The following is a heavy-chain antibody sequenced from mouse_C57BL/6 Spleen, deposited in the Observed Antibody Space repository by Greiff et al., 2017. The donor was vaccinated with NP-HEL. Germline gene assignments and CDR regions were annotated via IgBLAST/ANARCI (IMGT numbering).Heavy chain of an antibody. J-gene: IGHJ2*01. Sequence: VQLQQPGAELVKPGASVKLSCKASGYTFTSYWMHWVKQRPGQGLEWIGMIHPNSGSTNYNEKFKSKATLTVEKSSSTAYMQLSSLTSEDSAVYYCALYYRNFDYWGQGTTLTVSS. CDR2: IHPNSGST. CDR3: ALYYRNFDY. V-gene: IGHV1-64*01. D-gene: IGHD2-14*01. CDR1: GYTFTSYW.